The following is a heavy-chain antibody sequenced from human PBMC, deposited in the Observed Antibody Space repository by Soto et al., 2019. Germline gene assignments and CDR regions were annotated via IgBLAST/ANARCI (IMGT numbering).Heavy chain of an antibody. CDR3: ARSSFSYCGGDCYPAGMDV. CDR2: ISSSSSTI. Sequence: PGWSLRLSCASSVFTFISYSMKWVRQAPGKGLEWVSYISSSSSTIYYADSVKGRFTISRDNAKNSLYLQMNSLRDEDTAVYYCARSSFSYCGGDCYPAGMDVWGQGTTVTVSS. V-gene: IGHV3-48*02. CDR1: VFTFISYS. J-gene: IGHJ6*02. D-gene: IGHD2-21*02.